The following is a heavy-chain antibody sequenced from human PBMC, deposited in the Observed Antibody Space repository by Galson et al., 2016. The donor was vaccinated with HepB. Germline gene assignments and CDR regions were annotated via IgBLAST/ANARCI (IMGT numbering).Heavy chain of an antibody. V-gene: IGHV3-30*03. J-gene: IGHJ6*02. Sequence: SLRLSCAASGFTFSSYGMHWVRQAPGKGLEWVAVISYDGSNKYYADSVKGRFTISRENAKNSLYLQMNSLRDEDTAVYYCARDGGGTGGYYYYAMDVWGQGTTVTVSS. CDR2: ISYDGSNK. D-gene: IGHD1-14*01. CDR3: ARDGGGTGGYYYYAMDV. CDR1: GFTFSSYG.